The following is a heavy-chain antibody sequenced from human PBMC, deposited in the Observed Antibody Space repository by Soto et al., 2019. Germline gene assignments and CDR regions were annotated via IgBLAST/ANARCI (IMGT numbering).Heavy chain of an antibody. J-gene: IGHJ4*02. Sequence: KPGGSLRLSCAASGFTFSSYSMNWVRQAPGKGLEWVSSISSSSSYIYYADSVKGRFTISRDNAKNSLYLQMNSLRAEDTAVYYCARDPSTRLLIQLCPTFDYWGQGALVTVSS. V-gene: IGHV3-21*01. CDR2: ISSSSSYI. CDR3: ARDPSTRLLIQLCPTFDY. D-gene: IGHD5-18*01. CDR1: GFTFSSYS.